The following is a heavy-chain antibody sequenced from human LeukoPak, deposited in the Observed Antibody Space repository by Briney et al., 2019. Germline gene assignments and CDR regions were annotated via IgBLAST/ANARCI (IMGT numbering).Heavy chain of an antibody. V-gene: IGHV3-66*02. D-gene: IGHD5-18*01. J-gene: IGHJ4*02. CDR1: GFTVSSNY. CDR3: ARENTAMVAFDY. Sequence: PGGSLRLSCAASGFTVSSNYMSWVRQAPGKGLEWVSVIYSGGSTYYADSVKGRFTISRDNSKNTLYLQMNSLRAEDSAVYYCARENTAMVAFDYWGQGTLVTVSS. CDR2: IYSGGST.